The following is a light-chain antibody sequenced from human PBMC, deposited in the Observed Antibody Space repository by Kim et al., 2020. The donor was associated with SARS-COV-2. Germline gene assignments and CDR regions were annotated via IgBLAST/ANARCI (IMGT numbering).Light chain of an antibody. Sequence: ELTQPPSVSVSPGQTASITCSGDKLGDKYACWYQQKPGQSPVLVIYQDSKRPSGIPERFSGSNSGNTATLTISGTQAMDEADYYCQAWDSSSWVFGGGTQLTVL. CDR3: QAWDSSSWV. CDR1: KLGDKY. J-gene: IGLJ3*02. CDR2: QDS. V-gene: IGLV3-1*01.